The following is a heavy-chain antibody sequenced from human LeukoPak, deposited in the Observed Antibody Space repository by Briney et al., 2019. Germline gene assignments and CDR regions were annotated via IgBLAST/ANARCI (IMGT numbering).Heavy chain of an antibody. CDR2: FIPILTVS. Sequence: GASVKVSCKASGGTFNSYAINWVRQAPGQGLEWMGRFIPILTVSESPQKFQDRVTITTDESTSTAYMELSSLRSEDTAVYYCARDTEGTPTMFGTQAFDYWGQGTLVTVSS. V-gene: IGHV1-69*04. J-gene: IGHJ4*02. CDR1: GGTFNSYA. CDR3: ARDTEGTPTMFGTQAFDY. D-gene: IGHD3-10*02.